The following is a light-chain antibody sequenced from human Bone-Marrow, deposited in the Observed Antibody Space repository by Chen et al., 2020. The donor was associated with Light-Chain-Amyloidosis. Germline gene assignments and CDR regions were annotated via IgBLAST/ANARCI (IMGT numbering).Light chain of an antibody. CDR2: GSS. V-gene: IGKV3-20*01. CDR3: QQYGTSPLT. CDR1: QTISSNY. Sequence: EIVLTQSPGTLSLSPGEGANLSCRASQTISSNYLTLYQQKFGQAPRLLIYGSSSRDTGIPDRFTGSGSGTDFTLTINRLEPEDFAMYYSQQYGTSPLTFGGGTKVEIK. J-gene: IGKJ4*01.